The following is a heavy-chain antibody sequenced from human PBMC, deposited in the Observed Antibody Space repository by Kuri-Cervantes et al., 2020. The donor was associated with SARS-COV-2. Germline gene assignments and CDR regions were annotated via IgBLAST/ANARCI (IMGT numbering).Heavy chain of an antibody. D-gene: IGHD1-7*01. V-gene: IGHV4-4*07. CDR1: GGSLSSYY. Sequence: ESLKISCTVPGGSLSSYYWGWIRQPAGKGLEWIGRIYTSGSTNYNPSLKSRVTMSVDTSKNQFSLKLSSVTAADTAVYYCARDIPSFNWNYHPPYYYYYMDVWGKGTTVPVSS. CDR3: ARDIPSFNWNYHPPYYYYYMDV. J-gene: IGHJ6*03. CDR2: IYTSGST.